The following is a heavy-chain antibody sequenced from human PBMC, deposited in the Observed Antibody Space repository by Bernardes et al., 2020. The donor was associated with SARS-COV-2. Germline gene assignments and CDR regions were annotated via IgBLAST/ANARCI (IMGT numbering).Heavy chain of an antibody. CDR3: ARVVDYYDSSGYYDY. D-gene: IGHD3-22*01. CDR2: IYYSGST. Sequence: LSLTCTVSGGSISSHYWSWIRQPPGKGLEWIGYIYYSGSTNYNPSLKSRVTISVDTSKNQFSLKLSSVTAADTAVYYCARVVDYYDSSGYYDYWGQGTLVTVSS. J-gene: IGHJ4*02. CDR1: GGSISSHY. V-gene: IGHV4-59*11.